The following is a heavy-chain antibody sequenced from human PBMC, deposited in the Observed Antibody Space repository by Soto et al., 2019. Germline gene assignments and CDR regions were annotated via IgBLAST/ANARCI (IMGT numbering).Heavy chain of an antibody. V-gene: IGHV1-69*13. J-gene: IGHJ4*02. CDR3: ARRHSSSWFPSDYFDY. CDR1: GGTFSSYA. D-gene: IGHD6-13*01. Sequence: SVKVSCKASGGTFSSYAISWVRQAPGQGLEWMGGIIPIFGTANYAQKFQGRVTITADESTSTAYMELSSLRSEDTAVYYCARRHSSSWFPSDYFDYWGQGTLVTVSS. CDR2: IIPIFGTA.